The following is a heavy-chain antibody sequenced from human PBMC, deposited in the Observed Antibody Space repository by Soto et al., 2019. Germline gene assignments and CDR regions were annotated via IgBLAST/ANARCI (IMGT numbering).Heavy chain of an antibody. Sequence: QVQLVQSGAEVKKPGSSVKVSCKASGGTFSSYTISWVRQAPGQGLEWMGRILPLLGIANFAQKFQGRVTIPADKSTSTAYMELSSLRSEDTAVYYCARDAIAAQEPNYYMDVWGKGTTVTVSS. D-gene: IGHD6-6*01. V-gene: IGHV1-69*08. CDR2: ILPLLGIA. CDR1: GGTFSSYT. CDR3: ARDAIAAQEPNYYMDV. J-gene: IGHJ6*03.